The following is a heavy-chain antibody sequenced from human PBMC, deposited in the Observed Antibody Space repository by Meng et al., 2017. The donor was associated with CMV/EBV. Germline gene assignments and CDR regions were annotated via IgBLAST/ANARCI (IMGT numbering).Heavy chain of an antibody. CDR3: TRRYDYGEYFQH. CDR1: GSTFRRSP. J-gene: IGHJ1*01. Sequence: DCGSTFRRSPMHWVRQASGQRLEWVGRIRSQASGYATAYAASVKGRFTISRDDSKITAYLQMNSLKTEDTAVYYCTRRYDYGEYFQHWGQGTLVTVSS. V-gene: IGHV3-73*01. D-gene: IGHD4-17*01. CDR2: IRSQASGYAT.